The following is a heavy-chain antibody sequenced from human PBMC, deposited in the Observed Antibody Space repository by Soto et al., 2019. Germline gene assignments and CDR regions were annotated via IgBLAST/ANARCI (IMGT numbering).Heavy chain of an antibody. CDR1: GFTVSSNY. V-gene: IGHV3-66*01. Sequence: GGSLRLSCAASGFTVSSNYMSWVRQAPGKGLEWVSVIYSGGSTYYADSVKGRFTISRDNSKNTLYLQMNSLRAEDTAVYYCARDYSVAGTGRFDPWGQGTLVTVSS. CDR2: IYSGGST. D-gene: IGHD6-19*01. CDR3: ARDYSVAGTGRFDP. J-gene: IGHJ5*02.